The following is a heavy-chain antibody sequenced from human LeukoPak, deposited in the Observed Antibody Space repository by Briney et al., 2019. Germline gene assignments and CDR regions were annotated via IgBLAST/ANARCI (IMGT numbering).Heavy chain of an antibody. CDR1: GGSISSYY. CDR2: INHSGST. CDR3: ARLPYCSSTSCYGPSYYFDY. J-gene: IGHJ4*02. Sequence: NPSETLSLTCTVSGGSISSYYWSWIRQPPGKGLEWIGEINHSGSTNYNPSLKSRVTISVDTSKNQFSLKLSSVTAADTAVYYCARLPYCSSTSCYGPSYYFDYWGQGTLVTVSS. V-gene: IGHV4-34*01. D-gene: IGHD2-2*01.